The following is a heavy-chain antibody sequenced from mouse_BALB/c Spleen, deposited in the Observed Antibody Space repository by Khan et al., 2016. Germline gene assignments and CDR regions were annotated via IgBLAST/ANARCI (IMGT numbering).Heavy chain of an antibody. CDR3: VDAIFVY. D-gene: IGHD6-1*01. CDR1: GYTSANYW. Sequence: VQLQESGAELARPGASVRLSCKVSGYTSANYWMQWVKQRLGQGLEWIGSIYPGDGDTRYSQKFKDKATLTADKSSSSAYMHLSSVASEDSAVYYSVDAIFVYWGQGTLVTVSA. CDR2: IYPGDGDT. V-gene: IGHV1-87*01. J-gene: IGHJ3*01.